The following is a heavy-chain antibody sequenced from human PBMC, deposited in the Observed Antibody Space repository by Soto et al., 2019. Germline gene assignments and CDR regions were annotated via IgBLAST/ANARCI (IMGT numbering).Heavy chain of an antibody. CDR3: AREDRGHQGRLGDSSSPMYYYYYGMDV. J-gene: IGHJ6*02. CDR1: GYSFTNFH. CDR2: IDPSGGIT. V-gene: IGHV1-46*01. Sequence: ASVKVSCKASGYSFTNFHIHWVRQAPGQGLEWMGMIDPSGGITRDAQRLQGRITMTRDASTSTVYMELRSLTSEDTAVYYCAREDRGHQGRLGDSSSPMYYYYYGMDVWGQGTTVTVSS. D-gene: IGHD6-6*01.